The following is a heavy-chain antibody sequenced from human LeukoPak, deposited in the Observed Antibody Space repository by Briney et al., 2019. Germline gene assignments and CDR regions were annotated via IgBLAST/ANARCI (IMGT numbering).Heavy chain of an antibody. CDR3: GRVAPGGRHIDY. V-gene: IGHV3-30-3*01. Sequence: GRSLRLSCAAFGFTFSGYPMHWVRQAPGKGLEWVAVISYDGSNKFYADSVTGRFTISRDNSKDTLYLQMNSLRAEDTAVYYCGRVAPGGRHIDYWGQGTLVTVSS. CDR1: GFTFSGYP. D-gene: IGHD2-15*01. J-gene: IGHJ4*02. CDR2: ISYDGSNK.